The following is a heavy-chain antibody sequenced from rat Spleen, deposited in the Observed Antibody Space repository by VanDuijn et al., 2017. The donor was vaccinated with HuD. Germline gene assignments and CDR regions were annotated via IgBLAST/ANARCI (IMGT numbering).Heavy chain of an antibody. CDR1: GFTXSNYD. CDR3: SGSRVPWYLDF. CDR2: ISTGGGNT. D-gene: IGHD1-11*01. J-gene: IGHJ1*01. Sequence: EVQLVESGGGLVQPGXXMKLSXAASGFTXSNYDXAXXPQAPTKGLEWVASISTGGGNTYYRDSVKGRFTISRDNAKNTQYLQMNSLRSEDTATYYCSGSRVPWYLDFWGPGTMVTVSS. V-gene: IGHV5S13*01.